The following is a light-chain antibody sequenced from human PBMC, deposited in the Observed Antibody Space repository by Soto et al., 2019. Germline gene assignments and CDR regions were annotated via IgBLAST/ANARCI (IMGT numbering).Light chain of an antibody. CDR2: AAS. Sequence: DIQMTQSPSSLSASVGDRVTITCRASQGISNYLAWYQQKPGKVPKLLIYAASTLQSGVPSRFSGSGSVTDFTLTISSLQPEDVATYYCRKYNSDPFTFRPGTKVDIK. V-gene: IGKV1-27*01. CDR1: QGISNY. J-gene: IGKJ3*01. CDR3: RKYNSDPFT.